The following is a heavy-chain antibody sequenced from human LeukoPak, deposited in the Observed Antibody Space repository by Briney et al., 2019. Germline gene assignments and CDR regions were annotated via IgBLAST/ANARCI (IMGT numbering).Heavy chain of an antibody. Sequence: GASVKVSCKASGYTFTSYYMHWVRQAPGQGLEWMGIINPSGGSTSYAQKFQGRVTMTRDMSTSTVYMELSSLRSEDTAVYYCARPGPYYDILTGYFNWFDPWGQGTLVTVSS. CDR1: GYTFTSYY. CDR3: ARPGPYYDILTGYFNWFDP. CDR2: INPSGGST. J-gene: IGHJ5*02. V-gene: IGHV1-46*01. D-gene: IGHD3-9*01.